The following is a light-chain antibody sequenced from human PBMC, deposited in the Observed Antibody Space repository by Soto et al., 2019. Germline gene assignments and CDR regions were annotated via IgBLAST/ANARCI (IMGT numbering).Light chain of an antibody. CDR1: QSIDTD. Sequence: EIVMTQSSATLSVSPGERVIVSCRASQSIDTDLAWFQQKPGQTPRFLIYDASRRATGVPARFSGSGSGTEFTLTISSLQSEDFAVYYCQQYNNWRTFGQGTKVDIK. J-gene: IGKJ1*01. CDR3: QQYNNWRT. CDR2: DAS. V-gene: IGKV3-15*01.